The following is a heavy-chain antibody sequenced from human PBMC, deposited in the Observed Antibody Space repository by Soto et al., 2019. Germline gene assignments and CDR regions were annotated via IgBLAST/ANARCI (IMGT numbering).Heavy chain of an antibody. CDR1: GYTFTSYG. CDR2: ISAYNGNT. Sequence: DSGKVSCKASGYTFTSYGISWVLQAPGQGLEWMGWISAYNGNTNYAQKLQGRVTMTTDTSTSTAYMELRSLRSDDTAVYYCARDSVTTHSPPWYFDLWGRGTLVTVSS. V-gene: IGHV1-18*01. CDR3: ARDSVTTHSPPWYFDL. D-gene: IGHD4-17*01. J-gene: IGHJ2*01.